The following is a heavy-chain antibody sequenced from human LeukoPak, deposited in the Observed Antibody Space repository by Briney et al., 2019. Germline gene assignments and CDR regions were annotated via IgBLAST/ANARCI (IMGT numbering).Heavy chain of an antibody. D-gene: IGHD3-10*01. CDR3: ARQWGLLWFGELLDFPPNWFDP. J-gene: IGHJ5*02. CDR1: GGSISSSSYY. CDR2: IYYSGST. V-gene: IGHV4-39*01. Sequence: SETLSLTCTVSGGSISSSSYYWGWIRQPPGKGLEWIGSIYYSGSTYYNPSLKSRVTISVDTSKNQFSLKLSSVTAADTAVYYCARQWGLLWFGELLDFPPNWFDPWGQGTLVTVSS.